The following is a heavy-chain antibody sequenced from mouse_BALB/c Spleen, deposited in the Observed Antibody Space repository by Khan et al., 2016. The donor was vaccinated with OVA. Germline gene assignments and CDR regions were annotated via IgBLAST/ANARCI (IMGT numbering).Heavy chain of an antibody. Sequence: QVQLQQPGAEMVRPGASVKLSCKASGYTFTSYWMNWVKQRPGQGLEWIGMIDPSDSETHYNQMFKDKATLTVDKSSSTAYMQLSSLTAEDSAVYYCASGDGNSLYWYFDVWGAGTTVTVSS. CDR1: GYTFTSYW. D-gene: IGHD2-1*01. V-gene: IGHV1-61*01. J-gene: IGHJ1*01. CDR3: ASGDGNSLYWYFDV. CDR2: IDPSDSET.